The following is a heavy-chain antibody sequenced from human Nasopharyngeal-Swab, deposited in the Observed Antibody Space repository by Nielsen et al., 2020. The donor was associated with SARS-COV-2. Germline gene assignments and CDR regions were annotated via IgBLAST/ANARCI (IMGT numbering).Heavy chain of an antibody. CDR3: ATGLLGYTYAFGN. V-gene: IGHV7-4-1*02. Sequence: WVRRPQGQGLEGMGWIDTNTGTPTYAQGFTGRFVFSLDTSVSSAYLQISRLKAEDTAMYYCATGLLGYTYAFGNWGQGTPVTVSS. D-gene: IGHD5-18*01. CDR2: IDTNTGTP. J-gene: IGHJ4*02.